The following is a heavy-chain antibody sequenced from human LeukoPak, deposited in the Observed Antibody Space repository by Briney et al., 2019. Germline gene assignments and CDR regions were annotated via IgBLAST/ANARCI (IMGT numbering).Heavy chain of an antibody. CDR3: ARSGTGYCSGGSCYKNWVDP. CDR2: ISAYNGNT. Sequence: ASVKVSCKASGYTFTSYGISWVRQAPGQGLEWMGWISAYNGNTNYAEKLQDRVTMTTDTPTSTAYMELRGLRSDDTAVYCCARSGTGYCSGGSCYKNWVDPWGQGTPVTVSS. J-gene: IGHJ5*02. CDR1: GYTFTSYG. V-gene: IGHV1-18*01. D-gene: IGHD2-15*01.